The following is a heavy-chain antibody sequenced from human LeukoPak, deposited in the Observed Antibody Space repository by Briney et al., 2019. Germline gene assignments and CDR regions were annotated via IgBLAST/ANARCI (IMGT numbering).Heavy chain of an antibody. CDR2: IKQDGSEK. CDR3: ARPLNYDFWSGYYTPLDY. CDR1: GFTFSSYW. V-gene: IGHV3-7*01. J-gene: IGHJ4*02. Sequence: GGSLRLSCAASGFTFSSYWMSWVRQAPGKGLEWVANIKQDGSEKYYVDSVKGRFTISRDNAKNSLYLQMNSLRAEDTAVYYCARPLNYDFWSGYYTPLDYWGQGTLVTVSS. D-gene: IGHD3-3*01.